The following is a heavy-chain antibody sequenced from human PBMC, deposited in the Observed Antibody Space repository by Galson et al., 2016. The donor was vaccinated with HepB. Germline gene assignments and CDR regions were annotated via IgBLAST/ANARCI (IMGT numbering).Heavy chain of an antibody. CDR3: AREGGTVRTHHVFGH. D-gene: IGHD4-17*01. J-gene: IGHJ4*02. V-gene: IGHV1-18*01. Sequence: SVKVSCKASGYTFTNYGISWVRQAPGQGLEWLGWISPYSGDTDYAQKFQGRVTMTTDTSTDTAYMELRSLSSDDTAVYWCAREGGTVRTHHVFGHWGQGALVTVSS. CDR2: ISPYSGDT. CDR1: GYTFTNYG.